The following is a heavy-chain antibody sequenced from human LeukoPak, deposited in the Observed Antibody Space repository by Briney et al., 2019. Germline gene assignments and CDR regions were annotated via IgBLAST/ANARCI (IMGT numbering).Heavy chain of an antibody. CDR2: ISGSGGST. D-gene: IGHD1-26*01. CDR3: AKSSGSYRSYYYYYMDV. J-gene: IGHJ6*03. CDR1: GFTFSSYG. V-gene: IGHV3-23*01. Sequence: GGSLRLSCAASGFTFSSYGMSWVRQAPGKGLEWVSAISGSGGSTYYADSVKGRFTISRDNSKNTLYLQMNSLRAEDTAVYYCAKSSGSYRSYYYYYMDVWGKGTTVTISS.